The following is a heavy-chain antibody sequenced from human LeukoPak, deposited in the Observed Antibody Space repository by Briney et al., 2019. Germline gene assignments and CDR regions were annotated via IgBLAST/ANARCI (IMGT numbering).Heavy chain of an antibody. V-gene: IGHV1-2*06. CDR2: INPNSGGT. CDR3: ARGGITIFGVAFDY. CDR1: GYTFTGYY. J-gene: IGHJ4*02. D-gene: IGHD3-3*01. Sequence: AASVKLSCKASGYTFTGYYMHWVRQAPGQGLEWMGRINPNSGGTTYAQQFQGRATMTRDTSSSTAYMELGRLRSDGTAVYYCARGGITIFGVAFDYWGQGTLVTVSS.